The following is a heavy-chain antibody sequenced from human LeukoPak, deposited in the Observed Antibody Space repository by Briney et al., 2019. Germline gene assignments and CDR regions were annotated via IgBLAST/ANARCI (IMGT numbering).Heavy chain of an antibody. D-gene: IGHD3-22*01. CDR2: IYYSGST. CDR1: GGSISSGDYY. CDR3: ASYDSSGYNIDY. J-gene: IGHJ4*02. V-gene: IGHV4-30-4*01. Sequence: PSETLSLTCTVSGGSISSGDYYWSWIRQPPGTGLEWIGYIYYSGSTYYNPSLKSRVTISVDTSKNQFSLKLSSVTAADTAVYCCASYDSSGYNIDYWGQGTLVTVSS.